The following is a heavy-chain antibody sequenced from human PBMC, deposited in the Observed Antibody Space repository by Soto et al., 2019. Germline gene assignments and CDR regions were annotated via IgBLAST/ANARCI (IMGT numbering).Heavy chain of an antibody. CDR3: ARVDYRGNSPNFDY. V-gene: IGHV4-4*02. D-gene: IGHD4-17*01. CDR2: IYHSGST. Sequence: SETLSLTCAVSGGSISSSNWWSWVRQPPGKGLEWIGEIYHSGSTNYNPSLKSRVTISVDKSKNQFSLKLSSVTAADTAVYYCARVDYRGNSPNFDYWGQGTLVTVSS. J-gene: IGHJ4*02. CDR1: GGSISSSNW.